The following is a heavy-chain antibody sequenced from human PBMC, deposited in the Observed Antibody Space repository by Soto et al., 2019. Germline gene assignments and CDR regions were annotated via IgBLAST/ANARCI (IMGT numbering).Heavy chain of an antibody. CDR2: ISSSSSTI. D-gene: IGHD4-17*01. J-gene: IGHJ4*02. CDR3: ARDLNYGDYPFYFDY. CDR1: GFTFSSYS. V-gene: IGHV3-48*01. Sequence: ESGGGLVQPGGSLRLSCAASGFTFSSYSMNWVRQAPGKGLEWVSYISSSSSTIYYADSVKGRFTISRDNAKNSLYLQMNSLRAEDTAVYYCARDLNYGDYPFYFDYWGQGTLVTVSS.